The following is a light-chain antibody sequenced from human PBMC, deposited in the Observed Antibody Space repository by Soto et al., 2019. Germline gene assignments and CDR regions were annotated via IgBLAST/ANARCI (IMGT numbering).Light chain of an antibody. CDR3: QQLTSYTRT. Sequence: IQLTQSPSFLSASVGDRVRITCRASQGISSYIAWYRQKPGKAPKLLIYAASTLQSGVPSRFSGSGSGTDFTLTISSLKNEDFATYYCQQLTSYTRTFGPGTKVDIK. CDR1: QGISSY. CDR2: AAS. J-gene: IGKJ3*01. V-gene: IGKV1-9*01.